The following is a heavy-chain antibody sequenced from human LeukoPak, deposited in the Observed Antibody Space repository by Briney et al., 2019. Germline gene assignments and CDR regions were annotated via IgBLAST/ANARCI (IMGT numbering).Heavy chain of an antibody. CDR3: ARTFWSGNGYYFEY. CDR1: GFTFSRYW. D-gene: IGHD3-3*01. CDR2: IKQVGSEK. V-gene: IGHV3-7*04. J-gene: IGHJ4*02. Sequence: GGSLTLSCAVSGFTFSRYWLSGVGQAPGKGLEGVANIKQVGSEKHYLDSVKGRFTIARDNAKNSLYLQMNSVRAEDTAVYYCARTFWSGNGYYFEYWGQGSLVTVSS.